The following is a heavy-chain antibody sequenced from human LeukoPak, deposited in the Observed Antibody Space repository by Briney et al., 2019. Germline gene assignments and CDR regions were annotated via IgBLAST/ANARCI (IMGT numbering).Heavy chain of an antibody. J-gene: IGHJ6*02. Sequence: GGSLRLSCAASGFTFSSYAMSWVGQAPGKGVEGVSAISGSGGSTYYEDSVKGRFTISRDNAKNTLYLQMNSLRAEDTAVYYCAKASNSKGLWFGEALDYYYYGMDAWGQGTTVTVSS. CDR1: GFTFSSYA. CDR2: ISGSGGST. CDR3: AKASNSKGLWFGEALDYYYYGMDA. V-gene: IGHV3-23*01. D-gene: IGHD3-10*01.